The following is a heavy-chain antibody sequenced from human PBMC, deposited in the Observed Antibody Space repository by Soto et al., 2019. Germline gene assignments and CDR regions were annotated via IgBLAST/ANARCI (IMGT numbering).Heavy chain of an antibody. CDR2: ISWNSGSI. D-gene: IGHD2-15*01. CDR3: AKGGGYCSGGSCYGLFFDY. Sequence: GGSLRLSCAASGFTFDDYAMHWVRQAPGKGLEWVSGISWNSGSIGYADSVKGRFTISRDNAKNSLYLQMNSLRAEDTALYYCAKGGGYCSGGSCYGLFFDYWGQGTLVTVSS. CDR1: GFTFDDYA. J-gene: IGHJ4*02. V-gene: IGHV3-9*01.